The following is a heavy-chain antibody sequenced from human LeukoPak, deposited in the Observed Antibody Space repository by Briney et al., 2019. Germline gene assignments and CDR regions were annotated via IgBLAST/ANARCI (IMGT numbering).Heavy chain of an antibody. D-gene: IGHD5-24*01. CDR1: GGSISSYY. CDR3: ARVIGRDGYNYAVVDY. Sequence: SETLSHTCTVSGGSISSYYWSWIRQPPGKGLEWIGYIYYSGSTNYNPSLKSRVTISVDTSKNQFSLKLSSVTAADTAVYYCARVIGRDGYNYAVVDYWGQGTLVTVSS. V-gene: IGHV4-59*01. J-gene: IGHJ4*02. CDR2: IYYSGST.